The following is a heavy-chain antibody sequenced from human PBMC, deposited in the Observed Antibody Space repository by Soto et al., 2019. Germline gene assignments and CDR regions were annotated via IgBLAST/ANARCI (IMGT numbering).Heavy chain of an antibody. CDR2: ISAYNGNT. Sequence: ASVKVSCHASVSTFTSYGISWVRQAPGQGLEWMGWISAYNGNTNYAQKLQGRVTMTTDTSTSTAYMELRSLRSDDTAVYYCERDTRDLYCSSTSCYPYNWFDPWGQGTLVTVSS. CDR1: VSTFTSYG. D-gene: IGHD2-2*01. J-gene: IGHJ5*02. V-gene: IGHV1-18*04. CDR3: ERDTRDLYCSSTSCYPYNWFDP.